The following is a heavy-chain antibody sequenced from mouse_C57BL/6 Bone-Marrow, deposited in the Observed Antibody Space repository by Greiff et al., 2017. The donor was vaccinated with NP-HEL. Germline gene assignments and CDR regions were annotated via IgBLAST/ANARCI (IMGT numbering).Heavy chain of an antibody. D-gene: IGHD1-1*01. Sequence: QVQLQQSGAELVRPGASVTLSCKASGYTFTDYEMHWVKQTPVHGLEWIGAIDPETGGTAYTQKFKGKAILTADKSSSTAYMELRSLTSEDSAVYYCTRYHYYGSSPWYFDVWGTGTTVTVSS. V-gene: IGHV1-15*01. CDR1: GYTFTDYE. J-gene: IGHJ1*03. CDR3: TRYHYYGSSPWYFDV. CDR2: IDPETGGT.